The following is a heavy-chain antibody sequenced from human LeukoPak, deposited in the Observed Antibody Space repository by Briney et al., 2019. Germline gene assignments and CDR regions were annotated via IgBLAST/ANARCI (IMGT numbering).Heavy chain of an antibody. CDR3: ARGPQPNWFDP. V-gene: IGHV4-61*02. CDR1: GGSISSGSYY. CDR2: IYTSGST. J-gene: IGHJ5*02. Sequence: SETLSLTCTVSGGSISSGSYYWSWIRQPAGKGLEWIGRIYTSGSTNYNPSLKSRVTISVDTSKNQFSLKQSSVTAADTAVYYCARGPQPNWFDPWGQGTLVTVSS. D-gene: IGHD1-14*01.